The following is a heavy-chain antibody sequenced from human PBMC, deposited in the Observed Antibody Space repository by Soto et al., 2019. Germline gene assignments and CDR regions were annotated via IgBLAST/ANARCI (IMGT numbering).Heavy chain of an antibody. V-gene: IGHV1-18*04. CDR1: GYTFTSYG. CDR3: ARDLMFRNVVGVTATPLDY. J-gene: IGHJ4*02. D-gene: IGHD2-15*01. CDR2: ISDYNGNT. Sequence: QVQLVQSGAEVKEPGASVKVSCQASGYTFTSYGISWLRQAPGQGLEWMGWISDYNGNTKYAEKFQDRVTLTRDTSPDTAYMELRSLRSDDTAGYHGARDLMFRNVVGVTATPLDYWGPRSVVIVSP.